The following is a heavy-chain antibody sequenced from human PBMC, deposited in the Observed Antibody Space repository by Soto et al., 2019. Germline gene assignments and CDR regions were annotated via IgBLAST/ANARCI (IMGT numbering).Heavy chain of an antibody. Sequence: KTRGASVKVSCKASGGTFSSYAISWVRQAPGQGLEWMGGIIPIFGTANYAQKFQGRVTITADESTSTAYMELSSLKASDTAMYYCAILSSYIHSGGYYNRHDAFDIWGQGAMVTVSS. D-gene: IGHD3-22*01. CDR2: IIPIFGTA. CDR1: GGTFSSYA. J-gene: IGHJ3*02. V-gene: IGHV1-69*13. CDR3: AILSSYIHSGGYYNRHDAFDI.